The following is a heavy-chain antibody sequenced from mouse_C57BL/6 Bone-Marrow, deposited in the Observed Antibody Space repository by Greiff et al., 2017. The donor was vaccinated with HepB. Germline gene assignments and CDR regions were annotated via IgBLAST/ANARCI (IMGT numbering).Heavy chain of an antibody. CDR1: GYTFTSYW. V-gene: IGHV1-55*01. CDR2: IYPGSGST. Sequence: VQLQQPGAELVKPGASVKMSCKASGYTFTSYWITWVKQRPGQGLEWIGDIYPGSGSTNYNEKFKSKATLTVETSSSTAYMQLSSLTSEDSAVYYCAREDGYWGQGTLVTVSA. J-gene: IGHJ3*01. CDR3: AREDGY.